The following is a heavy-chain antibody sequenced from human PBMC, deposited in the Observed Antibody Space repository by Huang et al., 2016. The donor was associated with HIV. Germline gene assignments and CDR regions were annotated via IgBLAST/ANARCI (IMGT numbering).Heavy chain of an antibody. CDR1: GYTFTDSN. Sequence: QVQLVQSGAEVKNPGASVRVSCKASGYTFTDSNIHWVRQAPGQGLEEMGWINPKRGGTIYAQRCQGRITMTRDTTISTVHMDLRRIQSDDTAVYFCARDWSFGSSTSPADWGQGTLVTVSS. V-gene: IGHV1-2*02. CDR3: ARDWSFGSSTSPAD. CDR2: INPKRGGT. J-gene: IGHJ4*02. D-gene: IGHD6-6*01.